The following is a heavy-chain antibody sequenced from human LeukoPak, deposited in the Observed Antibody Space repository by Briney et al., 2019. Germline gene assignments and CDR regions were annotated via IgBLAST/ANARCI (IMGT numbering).Heavy chain of an antibody. CDR3: VRDANYYDRSNYYDVLDI. J-gene: IGHJ3*02. V-gene: IGHV3-7*01. CDR2: MRGDGSRE. CDR1: GFSFSNYW. D-gene: IGHD3-22*01. Sequence: GGSLRLSCAASGFSFSNYWMVWVRQAPGEGLEWVANMRGDGSREYYLDSVKGRFTISGDNAKNSLYLQMSSLRADDTAVYYCVRDANYYDRSNYYDVLDIWGQGTMVTVSS.